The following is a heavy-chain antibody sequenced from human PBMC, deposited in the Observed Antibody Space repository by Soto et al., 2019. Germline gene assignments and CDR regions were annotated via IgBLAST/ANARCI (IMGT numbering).Heavy chain of an antibody. CDR2: INPSGGTT. J-gene: IGHJ6*02. V-gene: IGHV1-46*01. D-gene: IGHD3-3*01. Sequence: ASVKVSCKASGGTFSSYAISWVRQAPGQGLEWMGIINPSGGTTSYAQKFQGRVTITTDTSTSTVYMELSSLRSEDTAVYYCARDFKSGDFRGMDVWGQGTTVTVSS. CDR3: ARDFKSGDFRGMDV. CDR1: GGTFSSYA.